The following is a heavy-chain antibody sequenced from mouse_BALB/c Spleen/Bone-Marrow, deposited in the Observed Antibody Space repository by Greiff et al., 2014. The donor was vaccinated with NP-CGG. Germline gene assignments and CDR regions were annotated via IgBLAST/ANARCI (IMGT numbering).Heavy chain of an antibody. Sequence: EVNLVESGGGLVKPGGSLKLSCAASGFTFSSYTMSWVRQTPEKRLEWVATITSVGVYTYYPDSVKGRFTISRDNAKNTLYLQMSSLKSEDTAMYYCTRDLYDGYSYYAMDDWGQGTSVTVSS. CDR2: ITSVGVYT. CDR1: GFTFSSYT. V-gene: IGHV5-6-4*01. J-gene: IGHJ4*01. D-gene: IGHD2-3*01. CDR3: TRDLYDGYSYYAMDD.